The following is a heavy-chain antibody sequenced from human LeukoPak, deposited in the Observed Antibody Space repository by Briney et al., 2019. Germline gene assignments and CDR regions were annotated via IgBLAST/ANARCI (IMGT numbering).Heavy chain of an antibody. J-gene: IGHJ3*02. D-gene: IGHD6-6*01. CDR3: ARSHSSSSGHDAFNI. V-gene: IGHV1-69*06. CDR1: GGTVTTYA. Sequence: ASVKVSCKTSGGTVTTYAISWVRQAPGQGLEWMGGIIPIFDTPDHAQRFQGRVTITADRSTGTVYMELSSLRSEDTAVYYCARSHSSSSGHDAFNIWGQGKLVTVSS. CDR2: IIPIFDTP.